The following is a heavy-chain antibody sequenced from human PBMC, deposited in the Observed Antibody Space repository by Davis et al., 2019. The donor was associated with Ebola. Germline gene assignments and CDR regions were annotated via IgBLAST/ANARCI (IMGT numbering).Heavy chain of an antibody. Sequence: PGGSLRLSCAASGFTFSSYWMYWVRQAPGKGLVWVSRIKSDGSSTNYADSVKGRFTVSRDNAKNTLYLQMNSLRAEDTAVYYCARVGYGDSWRWLDPWGQGTLVTVSS. J-gene: IGHJ5*02. D-gene: IGHD4-17*01. CDR2: IKSDGSST. CDR3: ARVGYGDSWRWLDP. V-gene: IGHV3-74*01. CDR1: GFTFSSYW.